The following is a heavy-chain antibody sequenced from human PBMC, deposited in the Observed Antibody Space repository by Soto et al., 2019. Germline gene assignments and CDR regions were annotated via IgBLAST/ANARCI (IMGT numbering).Heavy chain of an antibody. Sequence: QVQLVQSGAEVKKPGSSVKVSCKASGGTFSSYAISWVRQAPGQGLEWMGGIIPIFGTANYAQKFQGRVTITADESTSTAYMVLSSLRSEDTAVYYCARGRDIVVVPAAIPHPYGMDVWGQGTTVTVSS. CDR2: IIPIFGTA. CDR1: GGTFSSYA. J-gene: IGHJ6*02. V-gene: IGHV1-69*01. CDR3: ARGRDIVVVPAAIPHPYGMDV. D-gene: IGHD2-2*01.